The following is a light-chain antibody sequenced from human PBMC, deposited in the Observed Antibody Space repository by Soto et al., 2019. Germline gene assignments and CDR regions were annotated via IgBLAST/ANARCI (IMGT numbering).Light chain of an antibody. V-gene: IGLV1-47*01. CDR2: RNN. CDR3: AAWDDSLSGRVV. J-gene: IGLJ2*01. Sequence: QSVLTQPPSASGTPGQRVTSSCSGSSSNIGSNYVYWYQQLPGTAPKLLIYRNNQRPSGVPDRFSGSKSGTSASLAISGLRYEDEADYYCAAWDDSLSGRVVFGGGTKLTVL. CDR1: SSNIGSNY.